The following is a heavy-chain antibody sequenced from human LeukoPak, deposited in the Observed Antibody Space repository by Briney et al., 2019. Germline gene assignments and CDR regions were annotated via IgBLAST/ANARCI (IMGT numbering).Heavy chain of an antibody. CDR1: GFTFSSYA. J-gene: IGHJ4*02. Sequence: GGSLRLSCAASGFTFSSYAMHWVRQAPGKGLEWVAVISYDGSNKYYADSVKGRFTISRDNSKNTLYLQMNSLRAENTAVYYCARDIDSSGYFDYWGQGTLVTVSS. CDR3: ARDIDSSGYFDY. V-gene: IGHV3-30-3*01. CDR2: ISYDGSNK. D-gene: IGHD3-22*01.